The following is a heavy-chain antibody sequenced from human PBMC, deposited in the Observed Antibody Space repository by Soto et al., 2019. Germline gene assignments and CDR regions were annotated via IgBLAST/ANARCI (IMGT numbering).Heavy chain of an antibody. J-gene: IGHJ4*02. CDR2: IIPIFGTA. D-gene: IGHD3-3*01. CDR3: ARGFRIFGVVHFDY. CDR1: GGTFSSYA. Sequence: SVKVSCKASGGTFSSYAISWVRQAPGQGLEWMGGIIPIFGTANYAQKFQGRVTITADESTSTAYMELSSLRSEDTAVYYCARGFRIFGVVHFDYWGQGTLVTVSS. V-gene: IGHV1-69*13.